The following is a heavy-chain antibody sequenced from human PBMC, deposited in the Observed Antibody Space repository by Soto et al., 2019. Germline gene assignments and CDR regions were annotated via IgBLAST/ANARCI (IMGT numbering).Heavy chain of an antibody. CDR1: GGSFSGYY. Sequence: SETLSLTCAVYGGSFSGYYWSWIRQPPGKGLEWIGEINHSGSTNYNPSLKSRVTISVDTSKNQFSLRLSSVTAADTAVYCCARVDTVVVVAATPYYYSMDVWGKGTTVTVSS. CDR3: ARVDTVVVVAATPYYYSMDV. V-gene: IGHV4-34*01. D-gene: IGHD2-15*01. J-gene: IGHJ6*03. CDR2: INHSGST.